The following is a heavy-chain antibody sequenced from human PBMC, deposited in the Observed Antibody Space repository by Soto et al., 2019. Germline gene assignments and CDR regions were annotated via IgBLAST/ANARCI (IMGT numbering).Heavy chain of an antibody. J-gene: IGHJ6*02. CDR3: AKVAESYYSGYYYYGMDV. CDR2: ISSSGGST. CDR1: GFTFSSYA. V-gene: IGHV3-23*01. D-gene: IGHD1-26*01. Sequence: EVQLLESWGGLVQPGGSLRLSCAASGFTFSSYAMSWVRQAPGKGLECVAAISSSGGSTYYADYVKGRFTISRDNSKNTLYLQMNSLRAEDTAVYYCAKVAESYYSGYYYYGMDVWGQGTTVTVSS.